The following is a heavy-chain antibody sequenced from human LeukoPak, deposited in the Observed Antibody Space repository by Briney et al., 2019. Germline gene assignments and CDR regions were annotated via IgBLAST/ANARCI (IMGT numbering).Heavy chain of an antibody. J-gene: IGHJ2*01. V-gene: IGHV3-23*01. CDR3: AKPYYYDSSAHWCFDL. Sequence: GGSLRLSCAASGFTFSSYAMSWVRQAPGKGLEWVSAISGSGGSTYYADSVKGRFTISRDNSKNTLYLQMNSLRAEDTAVYYCAKPYYYDSSAHWCFDLWGRGTLVTVSS. D-gene: IGHD3-22*01. CDR1: GFTFSSYA. CDR2: ISGSGGST.